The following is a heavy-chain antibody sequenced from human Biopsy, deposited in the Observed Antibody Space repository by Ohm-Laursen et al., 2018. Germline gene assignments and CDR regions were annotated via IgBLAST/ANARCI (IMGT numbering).Heavy chain of an antibody. D-gene: IGHD3-22*01. Sequence: PGTLSLTWIVSGDSISSYYWSWIRQPPGKGLQWIGYVYYTGGTDYNPSLQSRVTISVDTSKNHFSLRLRSVTPADTAIYYCARDRGYYSDRTVPGYFDLWGRGTLVTVSS. V-gene: IGHV4-59*01. J-gene: IGHJ2*01. CDR3: ARDRGYYSDRTVPGYFDL. CDR1: GDSISSYY. CDR2: VYYTGGT.